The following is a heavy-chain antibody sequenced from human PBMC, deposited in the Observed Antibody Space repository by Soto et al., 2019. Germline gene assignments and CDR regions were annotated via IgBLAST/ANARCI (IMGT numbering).Heavy chain of an antibody. CDR3: ARGVDYFDD. J-gene: IGHJ4*02. CDR2: IWYDGSSE. V-gene: IGHV3-33*01. CDR1: GFTFNRYG. Sequence: QVQLVESGGGVVQPGRSLRLSCAASGFTFNRYGMHWVRQAPGKGLEWVAVIWYDGSSEYYADSVKGRFTISRDNSKNTLFLQMNSLRAEDTAVYYCARGVDYFDDWGQGTLVTVSS.